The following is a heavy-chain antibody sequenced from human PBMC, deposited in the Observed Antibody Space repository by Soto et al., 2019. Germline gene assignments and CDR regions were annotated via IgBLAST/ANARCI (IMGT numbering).Heavy chain of an antibody. J-gene: IGHJ3*02. Sequence: GVSAKVSCKASRYTFTSCGLSWVRQDPGQGLEWMGWISAYNGNTNYAQKLQGRVTMTTDTSTSTAYMELRSLRSDDTAVYYCARDWAGYAGKNAFDIWGQGTMVTVSS. CDR3: ARDWAGYAGKNAFDI. CDR1: RYTFTSCG. V-gene: IGHV1-18*01. D-gene: IGHD3-16*01. CDR2: ISAYNGNT.